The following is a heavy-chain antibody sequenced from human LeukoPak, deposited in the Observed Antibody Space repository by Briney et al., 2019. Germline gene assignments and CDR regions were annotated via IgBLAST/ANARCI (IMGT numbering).Heavy chain of an antibody. CDR2: ISSSSYI. D-gene: IGHD3-10*01. CDR3: ARGKGRDLPYYFDY. Sequence: GGSPRLSCAASGFTFSSYSMNWVRQAPGKGLEWVSSISSSSYIYYADSVKGRFTISRDNAKNSLYLQMNSLRAEDTAVYYCARGKGRDLPYYFDYWGQGTLVTVSS. V-gene: IGHV3-21*01. J-gene: IGHJ4*02. CDR1: GFTFSSYS.